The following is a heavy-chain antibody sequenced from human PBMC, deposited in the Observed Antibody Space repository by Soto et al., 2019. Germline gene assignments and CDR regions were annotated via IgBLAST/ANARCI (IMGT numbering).Heavy chain of an antibody. V-gene: IGHV3-48*02. J-gene: IGHJ6*02. CDR1: GFTFSSYS. Sequence: PGGSLRLSCAASGFTFSSYSMNWFRQAPGKGLEWVSYISSSSTIYYADSVKGRFTISRDNAKNSLYLQMNSLRDEDTAVYYCAISTVTKANYYYYGMDVWGQGTTVTVSS. CDR3: AISTVTKANYYYYGMDV. D-gene: IGHD4-4*01. CDR2: ISSSSTI.